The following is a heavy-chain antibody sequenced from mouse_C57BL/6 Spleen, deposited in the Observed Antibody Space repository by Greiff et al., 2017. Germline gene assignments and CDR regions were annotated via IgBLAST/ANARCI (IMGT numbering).Heavy chain of an antibody. Sequence: QVQLKQSGPELVKPGASVKISCKASGYSFTSYYIHWVKQRPGQGLEWIGWIYPGSGNTKYNEKFKGKATLTADTSSSTAYMQLSSLTSEDSAVYYCARTAYYSNSYYYAMDYWGQGTSVTVSS. CDR1: GYSFTSYY. CDR2: IYPGSGNT. CDR3: ARTAYYSNSYYYAMDY. J-gene: IGHJ4*01. V-gene: IGHV1-66*01. D-gene: IGHD2-5*01.